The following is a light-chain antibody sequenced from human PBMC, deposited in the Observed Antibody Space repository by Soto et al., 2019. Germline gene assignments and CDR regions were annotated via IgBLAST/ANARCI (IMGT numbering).Light chain of an antibody. J-gene: IGKJ1*01. CDR1: QSVSSSF. V-gene: IGKV3-20*01. CDR2: GAS. CDR3: QQYDSSPWT. Sequence: EIVLTQSPGTLSLSPGERATLSCRASQSVSSSFLDWYQQKPGQAPRLLIYGASSRATDIPDRFSGSGSGTDFTLTISRLEPEDFAVFYCQQYDSSPWTFGQGTKVEIK.